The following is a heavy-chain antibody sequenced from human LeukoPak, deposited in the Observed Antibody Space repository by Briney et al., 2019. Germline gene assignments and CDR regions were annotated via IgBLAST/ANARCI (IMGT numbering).Heavy chain of an antibody. D-gene: IGHD1-1*01. Sequence: PGGSLRLSCAASGFSFSTQRMHWVRQAPGKGLVWVSYINIDERITGYADSVKGRFTISRDNAKNTLYLQMNSLRAEDTAVYYCAKDTPMTTGTNDYGMDVWGQGTTVTVSS. CDR3: AKDTPMTTGTNDYGMDV. V-gene: IGHV3-74*01. J-gene: IGHJ6*02. CDR2: INIDERIT. CDR1: GFSFSTQR.